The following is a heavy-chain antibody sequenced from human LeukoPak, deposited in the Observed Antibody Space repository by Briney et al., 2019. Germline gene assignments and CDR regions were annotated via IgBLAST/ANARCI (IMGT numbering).Heavy chain of an antibody. CDR1: GFTFSNYA. CDR3: VKGLRRGPPRYGMDV. D-gene: IGHD1-14*01. Sequence: AGGSLRLSCSAAGFTFSNYAIHWGRQAPGKGLEYVSVISNNGGTTYYADSVKGRFTISRDNFMNTLYLQMSSLRPEDTAAYYCVKGLRRGPPRYGMDVWGQGTTVTVSS. V-gene: IGHV3-64D*06. CDR2: ISNNGGTT. J-gene: IGHJ6*02.